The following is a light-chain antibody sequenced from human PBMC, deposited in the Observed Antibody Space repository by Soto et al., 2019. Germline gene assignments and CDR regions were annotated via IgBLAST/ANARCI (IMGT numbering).Light chain of an antibody. Sequence: EIVFTHSPGTLSLSPGESATLACRASQGVSSSYVAWYQQKPGQAPRPRIYGASSRATGIPDTFSGSGSWTDFRLTNRRLGPEAFAVYYCEQYGSSPFTFGPATKVDIK. J-gene: IGKJ3*01. CDR1: QGVSSSY. CDR2: GAS. CDR3: EQYGSSPFT. V-gene: IGKV3-20*01.